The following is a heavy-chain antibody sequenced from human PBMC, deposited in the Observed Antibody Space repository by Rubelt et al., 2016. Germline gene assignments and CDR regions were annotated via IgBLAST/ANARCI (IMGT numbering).Heavy chain of an antibody. J-gene: IGHJ4*02. CDR3: ATWIVATTLFDY. Sequence: QVQLVQSGAEVKKPGSSVKVSCKASGGTFSSYAISWVRQAPGQGLEWMGWINPNSGGTNYAQKFQVRVTMTRDTSISTAYMELSRLRSDDTAVYYCATWIVATTLFDYWGQGTLVTVSS. V-gene: IGHV1-2*02. CDR1: GGTFSSYA. CDR2: INPNSGGT. D-gene: IGHD5-12*01.